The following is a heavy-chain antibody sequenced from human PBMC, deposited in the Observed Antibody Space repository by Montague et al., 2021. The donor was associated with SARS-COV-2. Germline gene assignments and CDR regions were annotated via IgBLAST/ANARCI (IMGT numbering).Heavy chain of an antibody. CDR2: INIDGRTT. D-gene: IGHD2-21*01. Sequence: SLRLSCAASGFTFSSRWKHWVRQAPGKGLVWVSHINIDGRTTAYADSVKGQSTITRDNAKNTLYLQMSSLRADDAAVYYCSTGGLSDCGGRGCYPGDYWGQGSLGTVSS. J-gene: IGHJ4*02. V-gene: IGHV3-74*01. CDR3: STGGLSDCGGRGCYPGDY. CDR1: GFTFSSRW.